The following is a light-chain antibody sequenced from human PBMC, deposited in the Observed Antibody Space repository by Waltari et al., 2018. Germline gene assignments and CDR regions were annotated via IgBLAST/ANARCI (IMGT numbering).Light chain of an antibody. CDR1: QSVSRS. CDR3: QHYVSLPAT. Sequence: EIVLTQSPDSLSSSPGVRVTLSCRASQSVSRSLAWYQQKPGQAPRLLIFGASNRATGIPDRFSGSGSGTDFSLTISRLEPEDFAVYYCQHYVSLPATFGQGTKVEIK. J-gene: IGKJ1*01. V-gene: IGKV3-20*01. CDR2: GAS.